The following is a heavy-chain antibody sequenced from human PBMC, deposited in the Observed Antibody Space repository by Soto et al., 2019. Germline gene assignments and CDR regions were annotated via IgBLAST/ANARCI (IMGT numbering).Heavy chain of an antibody. Sequence: EVQLVESGGGLVQPGRSLRLSCAASGFIFDDYAMHWVRQAPGKGLEWVSGISWNSGSIGYADSVKGRFTISRDNAKNSLYLQMNSLRAEDTALYYCAKDWDYASSGDFDYWGQGTLVTVSS. CDR3: AKDWDYASSGDFDY. D-gene: IGHD3-22*01. J-gene: IGHJ4*02. CDR1: GFIFDDYA. CDR2: ISWNSGSI. V-gene: IGHV3-9*01.